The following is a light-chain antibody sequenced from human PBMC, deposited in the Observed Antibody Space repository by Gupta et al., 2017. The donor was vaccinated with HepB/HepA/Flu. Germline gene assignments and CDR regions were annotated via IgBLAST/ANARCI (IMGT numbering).Light chain of an antibody. Sequence: QSVLTQPSSVSGAPGQSVTFSCTGSSSNIGAGYAVHWFQQLPGAVPKLLIYENNNRPSGVPDRFSGSKSGTSASLAITGLQAEDEADYYCQSYDSRLSGFVVGTGTKVTVL. CDR1: SSNIGAGYA. CDR3: QSYDSRLSGFV. CDR2: ENN. V-gene: IGLV1-40*01. J-gene: IGLJ1*01.